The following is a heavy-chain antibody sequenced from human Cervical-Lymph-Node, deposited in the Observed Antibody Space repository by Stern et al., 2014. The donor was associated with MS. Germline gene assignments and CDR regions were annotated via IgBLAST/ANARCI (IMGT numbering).Heavy chain of an antibody. V-gene: IGHV1-69*09. Sequence: QVHLVESGAEVKKPGSSVKVSCKASGGTFRGHAISWVRQAPGQGLERMGRIIPILGLTNYAQKFQGRVTITADTSTSTAHMELNSLKSEDAAVYYCAREGLVGAPEIPSYSGMDVWGQGTTVTVSS. CDR1: GGTFRGHA. D-gene: IGHD2-15*01. J-gene: IGHJ6*02. CDR3: AREGLVGAPEIPSYSGMDV. CDR2: IIPILGLT.